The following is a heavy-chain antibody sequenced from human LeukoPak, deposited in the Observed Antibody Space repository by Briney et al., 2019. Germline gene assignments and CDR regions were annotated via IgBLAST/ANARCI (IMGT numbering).Heavy chain of an antibody. Sequence: GGSLRLSCAVSGITLSNYGMRWVRQAAGKGREWVVGISGSGGGTNYADSVQGRFTISRDNPKNTLYLQMNSLRAEDTAVYFCAKRGVVIRVFLVGFHKEAYYFDSWGQGALVTVSS. CDR3: AKRGVVIRVFLVGFHKEAYYFDS. D-gene: IGHD3-10*01. J-gene: IGHJ4*02. CDR2: ISGSGGGT. CDR1: GITLSNYG. V-gene: IGHV3-23*01.